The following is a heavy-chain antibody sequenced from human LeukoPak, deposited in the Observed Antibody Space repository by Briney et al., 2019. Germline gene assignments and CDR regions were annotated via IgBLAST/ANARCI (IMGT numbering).Heavy chain of an antibody. D-gene: IGHD1-26*01. J-gene: IGHJ6*02. CDR1: GFTFSSYS. Sequence: GGSLRLSCAASGFTFSSYSMNWVRQAPGKGLEWVSSISSSSYIYYADSVKGRFTISRDNAKNSLYLQMNSLRAEDTAVYYCAREDSGSYSLNYYYGMDVWGQGTTVTVSS. CDR2: ISSSSYI. CDR3: AREDSGSYSLNYYYGMDV. V-gene: IGHV3-21*01.